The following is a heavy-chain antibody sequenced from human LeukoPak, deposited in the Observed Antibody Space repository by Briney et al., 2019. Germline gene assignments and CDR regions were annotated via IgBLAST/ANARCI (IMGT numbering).Heavy chain of an antibody. V-gene: IGHV3-21*01. CDR2: ISSSSSYI. D-gene: IGHD1-7*01. CDR3: ARDAGNYAFDI. Sequence: GGSLRLSCAASGFTFSSYSMNWVRQAPGKGLGWVSSISSSSSYIYYADSVKGRFTISRDNAKNSLYLQMNSLRAEDTAVYYCARDAGNYAFDIWGQGTMVTVSS. J-gene: IGHJ3*02. CDR1: GFTFSSYS.